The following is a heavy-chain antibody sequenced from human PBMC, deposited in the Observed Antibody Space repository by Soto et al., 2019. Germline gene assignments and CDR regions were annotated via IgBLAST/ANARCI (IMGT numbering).Heavy chain of an antibody. CDR1: GGSISSYY. D-gene: IGHD3-10*01. CDR2: IYYSGST. J-gene: IGHJ6*02. CDR3: ARGPAVTLITMVRGVINYGMDV. V-gene: IGHV4-59*01. Sequence: PSETLSLTCTVSGGSISSYYWSWIRQPPGKGLEWIGYIYYSGSTNYNPPLKSRVTISVDTSKNQFSLKLSSVTAADTAVYYCARGPAVTLITMVRGVINYGMDVWGQGTTVTVSS.